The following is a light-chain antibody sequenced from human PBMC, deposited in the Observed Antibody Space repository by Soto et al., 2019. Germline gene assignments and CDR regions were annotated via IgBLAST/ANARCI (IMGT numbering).Light chain of an antibody. CDR2: GNS. J-gene: IGLJ1*01. Sequence: QSVLTQPLSVSGAPGQRVTISCTGSSSNIGAGYDVHWYQQLPGTAPKLLIYGNSNRPSGVPDRFSGSKSGTSASLAITGLQAEDEADYYCQSYDSSLSVYVFGTGTKLTVL. CDR3: QSYDSSLSVYV. V-gene: IGLV1-40*01. CDR1: SSNIGAGYD.